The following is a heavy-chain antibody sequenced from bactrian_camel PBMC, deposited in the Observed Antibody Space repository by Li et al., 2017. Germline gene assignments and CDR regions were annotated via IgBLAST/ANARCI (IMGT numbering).Heavy chain of an antibody. D-gene: IGHD2*01. CDR1: GVNFNFYC. J-gene: IGHJ4*01. V-gene: IGHV3S53*01. Sequence: QLVESGGGAVQAGGSLRLSCAVSGVNFNFYCMGWFRQATGQPRELVASIDTDGGTTYTDSVKGRFTISLDKTENTVYLQMNSLKPEDTAMYYCAKGLGAPWGYVSGCPYSLWGQGTQVTVS. CDR3: AKGLGAPWGYVSGCPYSL. CDR2: IDTDGGT.